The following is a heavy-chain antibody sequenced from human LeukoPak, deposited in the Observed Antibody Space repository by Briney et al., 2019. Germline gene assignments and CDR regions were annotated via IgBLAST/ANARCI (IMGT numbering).Heavy chain of an antibody. CDR3: AKDLGGTMIVVVIKGAFDI. J-gene: IGHJ3*02. CDR1: GFTFSSYS. D-gene: IGHD3-22*01. CDR2: ISSSSSTI. Sequence: GGSLRLSCAASGFTFSSYSMNWVRQAPGKGLEWVSYISSSSSTIYYADSVKGRFTISRDNAKNSLYLQMNSLRAEDTAVYYCAKDLGGTMIVVVIKGAFDIWGQGTMVTVSS. V-gene: IGHV3-48*04.